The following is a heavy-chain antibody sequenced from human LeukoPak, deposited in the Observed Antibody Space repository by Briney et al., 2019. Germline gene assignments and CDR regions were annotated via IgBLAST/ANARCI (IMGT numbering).Heavy chain of an antibody. CDR1: GGSFSGYY. CDR2: INHSGST. V-gene: IGHV4-34*01. D-gene: IGHD5-18*01. Sequence: SETLSLTCAVYGGSFSGYYWSWIRQPPGKGLEWIGEINHSGSTNYNPSLKSRVTISVDTSKNQFSLKLSSVTAADTAVYYCARECRIQLWNYLDYWGQGTLVTVSS. J-gene: IGHJ4*02. CDR3: ARECRIQLWNYLDY.